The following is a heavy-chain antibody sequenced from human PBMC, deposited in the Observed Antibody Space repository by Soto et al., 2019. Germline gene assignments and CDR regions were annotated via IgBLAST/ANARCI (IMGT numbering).Heavy chain of an antibody. D-gene: IGHD3-3*01. CDR1: GGSISGYY. CDR3: ALGGGTANGYYDFWSGYYTFDY. J-gene: IGHJ4*02. Sequence: PSETLSLTCSVSGGSISGYYGSWIRQPPGKGLEWIGYIYYSGSTNYNPSLKSRVTISVDTSKNQFSLKLSSVTAADTAVYYCALGGGTANGYYDFWSGYYTFDYWGQGTLVTVSS. V-gene: IGHV4-59*08. CDR2: IYYSGST.